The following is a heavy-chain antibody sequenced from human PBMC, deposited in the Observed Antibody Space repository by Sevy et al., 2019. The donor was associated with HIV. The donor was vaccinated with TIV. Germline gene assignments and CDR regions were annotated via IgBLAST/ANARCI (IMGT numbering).Heavy chain of an antibody. Sequence: ASVKVSCKASGYTLASYGVSWVRQAPGQGLEWMGWISPYTGDTNYARKFQARVTMTTDTSSRTAYLQLRNLSSDETAVYYCGRDTPQGVVILPPDMRGGIDLWGQGTLVTVSS. D-gene: IGHD2-21*01. V-gene: IGHV1-18*01. CDR1: GYTLASYG. CDR3: GRDTPQGVVILPPDMRGGIDL. CDR2: ISPYTGDT. J-gene: IGHJ5*02.